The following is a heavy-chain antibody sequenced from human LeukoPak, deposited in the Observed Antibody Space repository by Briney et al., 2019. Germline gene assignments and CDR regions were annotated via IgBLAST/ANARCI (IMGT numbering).Heavy chain of an antibody. CDR2: INPNSGGT. J-gene: IGHJ4*02. V-gene: IGHV1-2*02. Sequence: ASVKVSCKASGYTFTGYYMHWVRQAPGQGLEWMGWINPNSGGTNYAQKFQGRVTMTRDTSTSTAYMELRSLRSDDTAVYYCARGSSWGKGYFDYWGQGTLVTVSS. D-gene: IGHD6-13*01. CDR1: GYTFTGYY. CDR3: ARGSSWGKGYFDY.